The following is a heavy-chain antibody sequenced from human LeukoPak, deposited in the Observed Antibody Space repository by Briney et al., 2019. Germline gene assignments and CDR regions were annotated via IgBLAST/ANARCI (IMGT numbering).Heavy chain of an antibody. CDR3: ARAPRRYYYDSSGYYYFDY. CDR1: GGSISSNDYY. Sequence: KPSETLSLTCTVSGGSISSNDYYWGWIRQPPGKGLEWVGSFYYSGNTYYNPSLKSRVTISIDTSKDQFSLKLSSVTAADTAVYYCARAPRRYYYDSSGYYYFDYWGQGTLVTVSS. J-gene: IGHJ4*02. D-gene: IGHD3-22*01. V-gene: IGHV4-39*01. CDR2: FYYSGNT.